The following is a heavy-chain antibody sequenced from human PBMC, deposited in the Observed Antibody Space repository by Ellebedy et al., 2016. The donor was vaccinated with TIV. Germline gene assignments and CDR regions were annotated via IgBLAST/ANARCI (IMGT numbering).Heavy chain of an antibody. D-gene: IGHD5-12*01. Sequence: AASVKVSCKTSGYTFSDNAIHWVRQAPGQRLECMGWTSGGNADTTVSQRFQGRVTITRDTSVSTAYMELSSLTSEDTAVYYCARGIHSGYDHWGQGTLVTVSS. V-gene: IGHV1-3*01. CDR1: GYTFSDNA. CDR3: ARGIHSGYDH. J-gene: IGHJ5*02. CDR2: TSGGNADT.